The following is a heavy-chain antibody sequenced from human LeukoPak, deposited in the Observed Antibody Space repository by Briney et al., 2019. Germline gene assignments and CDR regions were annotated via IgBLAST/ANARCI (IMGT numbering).Heavy chain of an antibody. Sequence: SETLSLTCTVSGDSINKYFWSWLRQSPGKGLEWIGYISHSGNTNYNPSLKSRVTISLDKSNNQFSLRLSSVTAADTAVYYCARRDGSYKGDAFDIWGQGTMVTVSS. D-gene: IGHD1-26*01. CDR2: ISHSGNT. CDR1: GDSINKYF. J-gene: IGHJ3*02. V-gene: IGHV4-59*01. CDR3: ARRDGSYKGDAFDI.